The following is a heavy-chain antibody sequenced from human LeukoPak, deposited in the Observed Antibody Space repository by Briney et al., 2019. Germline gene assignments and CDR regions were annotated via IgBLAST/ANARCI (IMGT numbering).Heavy chain of an antibody. CDR1: GGSVSSGSYY. D-gene: IGHD1-1*01. CDR2: IYYSGST. Sequence: PSETLSLTCTVSGGSVSSGSYYWSWIRQPPRKGLEWIGYIYYSGSTNYNTSLKSRVTMSVDTSKNQFSLKLSSVTAADTAVYYCASQLIIWGQGILVTVSS. J-gene: IGHJ4*02. V-gene: IGHV4-61*01. CDR3: ASQLII.